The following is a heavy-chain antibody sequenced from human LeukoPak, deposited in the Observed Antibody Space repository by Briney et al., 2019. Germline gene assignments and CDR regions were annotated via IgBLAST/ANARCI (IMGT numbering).Heavy chain of an antibody. J-gene: IGHJ4*02. CDR1: RFTFNRYW. V-gene: IGHV3-7*03. Sequence: PGGSLRLSCAASRFTFNRYWMNWVRQAPGKGLEWVANIRHDGRETYYADSVKDRFIISRDNAKNSLYLQMHSLRVEDTALYYCAGTPIGWGSYGYIEWGRGTLVIVSS. D-gene: IGHD3-16*01. CDR3: AGTPIGWGSYGYIE. CDR2: IRHDGRET.